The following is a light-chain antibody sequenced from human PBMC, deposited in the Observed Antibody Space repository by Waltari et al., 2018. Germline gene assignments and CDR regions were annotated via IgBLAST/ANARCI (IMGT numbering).Light chain of an antibody. V-gene: IGLV2-14*01. CDR1: SSAVGGYNY. Sequence: QSALTQPASVSESPGQSITIPCTGTSSAVGGYNYVPWYQQHIGKAPKLMIYDVSKRPSGVSNRFSGSKSGNTASLTISGLQAEDEADYYCSSYTSSSTWVFGGGTKLTVL. CDR2: DVS. CDR3: SSYTSSSTWV. J-gene: IGLJ3*02.